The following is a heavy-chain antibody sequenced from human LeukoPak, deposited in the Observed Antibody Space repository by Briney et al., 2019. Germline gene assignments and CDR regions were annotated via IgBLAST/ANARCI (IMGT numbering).Heavy chain of an antibody. CDR1: GYTFTSYY. D-gene: IGHD6-19*01. Sequence: ASVKVSCKASGYTFTSYYMHWVRQAPGQGLEWMGIINPSGGSTSYAQKFQGRVTMTRDTSTSTVYMELSSLRSEDTAVYYCARDRGKTSSGWLQFDYWGQGTLVTVSS. CDR2: INPSGGST. J-gene: IGHJ4*02. V-gene: IGHV1-46*01. CDR3: ARDRGKTSSGWLQFDY.